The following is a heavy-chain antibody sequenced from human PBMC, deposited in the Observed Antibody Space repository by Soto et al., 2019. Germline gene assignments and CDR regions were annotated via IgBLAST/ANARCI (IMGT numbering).Heavy chain of an antibody. Sequence: QLRLQESGPGLVKPSETLSLTCTVSGGSIRSSTYYWGWIRQPPGKGLEWIGSIYYSGSTNYNPSLKSRVSMSADTATNQFSLKLNSVTAADTAVYYCTRHEGGAAADRPLDYWGQGTLVTVSS. CDR2: IYYSGST. CDR3: TRHEGGAAADRPLDY. D-gene: IGHD6-13*01. CDR1: GGSIRSSTYY. V-gene: IGHV4-39*01. J-gene: IGHJ4*02.